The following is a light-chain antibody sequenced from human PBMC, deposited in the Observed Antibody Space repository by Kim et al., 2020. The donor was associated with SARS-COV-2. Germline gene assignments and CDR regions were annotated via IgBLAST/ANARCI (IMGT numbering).Light chain of an antibody. V-gene: IGKV3-20*01. CDR1: QSVAKNY. J-gene: IGKJ4*01. Sequence: SPGDRATLSCRASQSVAKNYLAWFQQKPGQSPRLLIHGATSRATGAPDRFSGSGSGTDFTLTISRLDPEDFAMYYCQQYATPPLTFGGGTKVDIK. CDR2: GAT. CDR3: QQYATPPLT.